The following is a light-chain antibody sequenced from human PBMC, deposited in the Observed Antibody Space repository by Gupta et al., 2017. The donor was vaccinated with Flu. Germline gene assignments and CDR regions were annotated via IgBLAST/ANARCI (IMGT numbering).Light chain of an antibody. CDR1: QWGDKY. J-gene: IGLJ1*01. CDR3: QAWDSSTYV. Sequence: SSALPQPPSVSVSPGQTASITCAGEQWGDKYACGYQQKPGQSPVVVIYKDIKRTSGIPERFSGSNSGNTATLTISGTQTVDEADYYWQAWDSSTYVFGSGTKVTVL. CDR2: KDI. V-gene: IGLV3-1*01.